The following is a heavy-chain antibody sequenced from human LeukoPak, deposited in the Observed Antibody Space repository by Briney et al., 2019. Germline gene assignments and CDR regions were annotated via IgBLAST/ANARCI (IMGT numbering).Heavy chain of an antibody. J-gene: IGHJ4*02. V-gene: IGHV4-39*01. CDR3: ARVVYSSGWYLTY. CDR1: GGSISSSSYY. D-gene: IGHD6-19*01. CDR2: IYYSGIT. Sequence: SDTLSLPCTVSGGSISSSSYYWGWIRQPPGKGLEWIRTIYYSGITHYNPSLKRRVTISVDTPKNQFALNLSSVSATGTPVYYCARVVYSSGWYLTYWGQGTLVTVSS.